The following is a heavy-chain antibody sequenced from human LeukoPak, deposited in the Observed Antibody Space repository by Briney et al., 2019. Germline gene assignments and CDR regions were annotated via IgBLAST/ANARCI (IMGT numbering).Heavy chain of an antibody. D-gene: IGHD5-18*01. CDR3: AIQLWFKDEYFQH. CDR1: GGSISSYY. Sequence: SETLSLTCTVSGGSISSYYWSWIRQPPGKGLEWIGEIYHSGSTNYNPSLKSRVTISVDKSKNQFSLKLSSVTAADTAVYYCAIQLWFKDEYFQHWGQGTLVTVSS. J-gene: IGHJ1*01. V-gene: IGHV4-59*08. CDR2: IYHSGST.